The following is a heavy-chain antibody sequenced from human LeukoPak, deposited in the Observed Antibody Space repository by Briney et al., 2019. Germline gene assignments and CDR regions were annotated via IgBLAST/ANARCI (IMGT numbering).Heavy chain of an antibody. D-gene: IGHD4-11*01. CDR2: ISGSGGST. J-gene: IGHJ4*02. CDR1: GFTFSNYA. CDR3: AKDITTTVTSWNSDY. V-gene: IGHV3-23*01. Sequence: GGSLSLSCAASGFTFSNYAMTWVRQAPGKGLEWVSTISGSGGSTYYADSVKGRFTISRDNSKNTLYLQMNSLRAEDTAVYYCAKDITTTVTSWNSDYWGQGTLVTVSS.